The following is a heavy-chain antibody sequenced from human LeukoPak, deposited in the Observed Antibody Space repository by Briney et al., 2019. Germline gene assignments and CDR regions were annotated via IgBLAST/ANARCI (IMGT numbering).Heavy chain of an antibody. CDR3: AKDGVVRGLGPYYFDS. CDR1: GFTFSSYA. V-gene: IGHV3-21*04. Sequence: GGSLRLSCAASGFTFSSYAMHWVRQAPGKGLEWVSSISSSSSYIYYADSVKGRFTISRDNAKNSLYLQMNSLRAEDTAVYYCAKDGVVRGLGPYYFDSWGQGSLVTVSS. J-gene: IGHJ4*02. D-gene: IGHD3-10*01. CDR2: ISSSSSYI.